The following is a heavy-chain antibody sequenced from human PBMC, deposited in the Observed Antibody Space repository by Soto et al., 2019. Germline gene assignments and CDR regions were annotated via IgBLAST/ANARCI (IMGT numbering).Heavy chain of an antibody. D-gene: IGHD2-2*01. CDR2: ISWNSGSI. V-gene: IGHV3-9*01. J-gene: IGHJ3*02. Sequence: DVQLVESGGGLVQPGRSLRLSCAASGFTFDDYAMHWVRQAPGKGLEWVSGISWNSGSIGYADSVKGRFTISRDNAKNSLYLQMNSLRAEDTALYYCAKVGPGRYCSSTSCYASAFDIWGQGTMVTVSS. CDR3: AKVGPGRYCSSTSCYASAFDI. CDR1: GFTFDDYA.